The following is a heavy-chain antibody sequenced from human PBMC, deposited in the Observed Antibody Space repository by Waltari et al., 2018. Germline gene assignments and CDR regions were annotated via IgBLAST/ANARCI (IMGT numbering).Heavy chain of an antibody. J-gene: IGHJ4*02. Sequence: QVQLLQSGAEVTKPGASVTVSCKASGYTFTSYAMHWVRQAPGQRLEWMGWINDGNGNTKYSQEFQGRVTITRDTSASTAYMELSSLRSEDMAVYYCARDIHGVCLDYWGQGTLVTVSS. CDR3: ARDIHGVCLDY. CDR2: INDGNGNT. V-gene: IGHV1-3*03. D-gene: IGHD2-8*01. CDR1: GYTFTSYA.